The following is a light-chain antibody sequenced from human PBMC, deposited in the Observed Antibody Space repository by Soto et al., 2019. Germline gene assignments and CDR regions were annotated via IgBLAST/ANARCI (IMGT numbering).Light chain of an antibody. Sequence: QSVLTQSSSAAASLGSSVKLTCTLTSGHSDNIIEWHQQQPGKAPRYLMNLDRSGNYNRGSGVPDRFSGSRSGADRFLTIANLQSEDEADYYCELRDSNSRVFGGGTKLTVL. CDR3: ELRDSNSRV. J-gene: IGLJ2*01. CDR2: LDRSGNY. CDR1: SGHSDNI. V-gene: IGLV4-60*03.